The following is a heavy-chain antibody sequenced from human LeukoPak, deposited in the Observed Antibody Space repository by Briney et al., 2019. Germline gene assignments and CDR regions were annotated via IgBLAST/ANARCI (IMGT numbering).Heavy chain of an antibody. CDR3: ATISLETILTGYPRDRAEYFQH. J-gene: IGHJ1*01. V-gene: IGHV1-24*01. CDR1: GYTLTELS. D-gene: IGHD3-9*01. CDR2: FDPEDGET. Sequence: ASVKVSCKVSGYTLTELSMHWVRQAPGKGLEWMGGFDPEDGETIYAQKFQGRVTVTEDTSTDTAYMELSSLRSEDTAVYYCATISLETILTGYPRDRAEYFQHWGQGTLVTVSS.